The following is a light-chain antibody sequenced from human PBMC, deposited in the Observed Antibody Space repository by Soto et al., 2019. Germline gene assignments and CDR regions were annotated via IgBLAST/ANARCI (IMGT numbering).Light chain of an antibody. J-gene: IGLJ2*01. V-gene: IGLV2-14*01. CDR2: DVS. CDR1: SSDVGGYRY. CDR3: SSYTSTSAYVV. Sequence: QSVLTQTASVSGSHGQSITISCTGTSSDVGGYRYVSWYQQHPGKVPKLIIYDVSNRPSGISDRFSGSKSANTASLTISGLQAEDEADYYCSSYTSTSAYVVFGGGTKVTVL.